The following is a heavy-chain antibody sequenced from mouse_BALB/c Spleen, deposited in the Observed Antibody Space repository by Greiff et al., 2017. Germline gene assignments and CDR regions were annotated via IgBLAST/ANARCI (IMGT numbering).Heavy chain of an antibody. CDR3: ALLLWRN. CDR2: ISYDGSN. V-gene: IGHV3-6*02. J-gene: IGHJ3*01. D-gene: IGHD2-1*01. Sequence: VQLQQSGPGLVKPSQSLSLTCSVTGYSITSGYYWNWIRQFPGNKLEWMGYISYDGSNNYNPSLKNRISITRDTSKNQFFLKLNSVTTEDTATYYCALLLWRNWGQGTLVTVSA. CDR1: GYSITSGYY.